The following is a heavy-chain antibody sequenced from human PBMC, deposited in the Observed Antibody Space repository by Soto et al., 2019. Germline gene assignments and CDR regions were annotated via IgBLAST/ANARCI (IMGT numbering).Heavy chain of an antibody. J-gene: IGHJ5*02. Sequence: QVRLVQSGAEVQKSASSVNVSCKSSGGTFRGASFAWVRQVPGQGLEWMGRLVRGSTNYAQNLQGRLTLTADPSTNTAYMELNSLRSDDTAIYFCARYREFWVGSTQGRGFDPWGQGTLVTVSS. CDR1: GGTFRGAS. CDR2: LVRGST. V-gene: IGHV1-69*11. D-gene: IGHD3-16*01. CDR3: ARYREFWVGSTQGRGFDP.